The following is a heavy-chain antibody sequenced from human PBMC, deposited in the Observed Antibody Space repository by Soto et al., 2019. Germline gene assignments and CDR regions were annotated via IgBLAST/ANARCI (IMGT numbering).Heavy chain of an antibody. D-gene: IGHD3-22*01. Sequence: ASVKVSCKASGYTFTSYGISWVRQAPGQGLEWMGWISAYNGNTNYAQKLQGRVTMTTDTSTSTAYMELRSLRSDDTAVYYCARDRNLNYYDSSGYIDYWGQGTLVTVS. CDR3: ARDRNLNYYDSSGYIDY. V-gene: IGHV1-18*01. CDR1: GYTFTSYG. J-gene: IGHJ4*02. CDR2: ISAYNGNT.